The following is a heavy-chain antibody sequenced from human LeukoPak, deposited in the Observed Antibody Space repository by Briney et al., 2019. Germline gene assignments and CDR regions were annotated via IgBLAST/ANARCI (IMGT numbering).Heavy chain of an antibody. CDR2: ISQDGSEK. CDR3: ARRDGYNSYYFDY. D-gene: IGHD5-24*01. CDR1: GFTFSSYW. J-gene: IGHJ4*02. Sequence: GGSLRLSCAASGFTFSSYWMSWVRQAPGKRLEWVANISQDGSEKYYVDSVKGRFTISRDNAKNSLYMKMNSLRAEDTAVYYCARRDGYNSYYFDYWGQGTLVTVSS. V-gene: IGHV3-7*01.